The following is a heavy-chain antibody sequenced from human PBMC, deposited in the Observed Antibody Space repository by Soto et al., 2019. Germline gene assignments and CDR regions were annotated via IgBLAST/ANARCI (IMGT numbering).Heavy chain of an antibody. Sequence: QVQLVESGGGVVQPGRSLRLSCAASGFTFSSYGMHWVRQAPGKGLEWVAVISYDGSNKYYADSVKGRFTISRDNSKNTLYLQMNSLRAEDTAVYYCASPYGHLGLPFDYWGQGTLVTVSS. D-gene: IGHD4-17*01. V-gene: IGHV3-30*03. CDR3: ASPYGHLGLPFDY. J-gene: IGHJ4*02. CDR1: GFTFSSYG. CDR2: ISYDGSNK.